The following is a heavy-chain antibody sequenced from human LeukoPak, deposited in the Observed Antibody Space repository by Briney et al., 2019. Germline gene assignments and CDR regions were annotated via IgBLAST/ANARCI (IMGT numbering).Heavy chain of an antibody. J-gene: IGHJ4*02. V-gene: IGHV1-18*01. D-gene: IGHD3-22*01. CDR1: GYTFTSCG. CDR3: ARTPYDSSGYYGKYYFDY. Sequence: ASVKVSCKASGYTFTSCGISWVRQAPGQGLEWMGWISAYNGNTNYAQKLQGRVTMTTDTSTSTAYMELRSLRSDDTAVYYCARTPYDSSGYYGKYYFDYWGQGTLVTVSS. CDR2: ISAYNGNT.